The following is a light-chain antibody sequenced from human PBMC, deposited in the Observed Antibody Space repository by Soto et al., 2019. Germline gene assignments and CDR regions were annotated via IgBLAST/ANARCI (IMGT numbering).Light chain of an antibody. CDR3: GSYAGLDTHII. CDR1: SSDVGNYNL. CDR2: EGS. J-gene: IGLJ2*01. V-gene: IGLV2-23*01. Sequence: QSVLTQPASVSGSPGQSITISCTGTSSDVGNYNLVSWYQHHPGSAPKLMIYEGSKRPSGISNRFSGSKSGNTASLTISGLQAEDEADYYCGSYAGLDTHIIFGGGTKLAVL.